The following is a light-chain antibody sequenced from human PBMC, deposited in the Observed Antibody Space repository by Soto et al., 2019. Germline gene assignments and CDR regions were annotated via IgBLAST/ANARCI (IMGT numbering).Light chain of an antibody. V-gene: IGLV1-40*01. J-gene: IGLJ1*01. CDR1: SSNIGAGYD. CDR2: RND. Sequence: QSVLTQPPSVSGAPGQRVTISCTGSSSNIGAGYDVHWYQQLPGTAPKLLIYRNDNRPSGVPDRFSGSKSGTSASLAITRLQAEDEADYYCQSFDSSLRDYVFGTGTKLTVL. CDR3: QSFDSSLRDYV.